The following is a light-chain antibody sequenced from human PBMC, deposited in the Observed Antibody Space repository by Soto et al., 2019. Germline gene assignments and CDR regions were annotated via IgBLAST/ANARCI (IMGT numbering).Light chain of an antibody. V-gene: IGLV1-40*01. Sequence: QSVLTQPPSVSGAPGQRVTISCTGRSSNIGARYDVQWYQQVPGTAPKLLIFGNTNRPAGVPDRFSASKSGTSASLAISGLQAEDEADYYGQSYDSTLSALVFGGGTKVTVL. J-gene: IGLJ3*02. CDR3: QSYDSTLSALV. CDR2: GNT. CDR1: SSNIGARYD.